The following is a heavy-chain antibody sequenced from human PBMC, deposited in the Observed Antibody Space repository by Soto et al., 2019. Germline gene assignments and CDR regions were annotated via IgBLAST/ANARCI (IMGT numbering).Heavy chain of an antibody. D-gene: IGHD3-16*01. J-gene: IGHJ3*02. CDR2: ISAYNGNT. V-gene: IGHV1-18*01. Sequence: QVQLVQSGAEVKKPRASVKVSCKASGYTFTSYGISWVRQAPGQGLEWMGWISAYNGNTNYAQKLQGRVTMTTDTSTSTAYMELRSLRSDDTAVYYCARLSYDYVWGSSRPSAFDIWGQGTMVTVSS. CDR3: ARLSYDYVWGSSRPSAFDI. CDR1: GYTFTSYG.